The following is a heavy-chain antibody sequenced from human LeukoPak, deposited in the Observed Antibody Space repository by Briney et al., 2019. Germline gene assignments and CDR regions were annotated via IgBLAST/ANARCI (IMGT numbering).Heavy chain of an antibody. D-gene: IGHD6-13*01. CDR1: GGSISSGGYY. V-gene: IGHV4-30-2*01. Sequence: PSETLSLTCTVSGGSISSGGYYWSWIRQPPGKGLEWIGYIYHSGSTYYNPSLKSRVTISVDRSKNQFSLKLSSVTAADTAVYYCARDRIAAAGAIDYWGQGTLVTVSS. CDR2: IYHSGST. J-gene: IGHJ4*02. CDR3: ARDRIAAAGAIDY.